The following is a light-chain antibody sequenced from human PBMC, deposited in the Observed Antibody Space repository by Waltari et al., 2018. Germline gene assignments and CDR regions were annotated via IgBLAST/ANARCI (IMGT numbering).Light chain of an antibody. J-gene: IGLJ1*01. V-gene: IGLV1-40*01. CDR1: SSNIREGYG. CDR3: QSYDSSLRGFYV. Sequence: QSVLTQPPSLSGAPGQRVTNPFTWRSSNIREGYGLTWHQQFPGTAPKLLIYDNTNRPSGVPARFSGSKSGTSASLAITGLQAEDEADYYCQSYDSSLRGFYVFGTGTAVTV. CDR2: DNT.